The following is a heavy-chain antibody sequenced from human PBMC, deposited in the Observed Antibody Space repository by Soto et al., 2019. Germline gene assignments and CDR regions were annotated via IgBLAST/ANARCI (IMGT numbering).Heavy chain of an antibody. CDR3: ARDHCGGDCYSGVDY. J-gene: IGHJ4*02. D-gene: IGHD2-21*02. V-gene: IGHV1-2*04. CDR1: GYTFTGYY. Sequence: QVQLVQSGAEVKKPGASVKVSCKASGYTFTGYYMHCVRQAPGQGLEWLGWINPNIGGTNYAQKFQGWVTMTRDTSISTAYMELSRLRSDDTAVYYCARDHCGGDCYSGVDYWGQGTLVTVSS. CDR2: INPNIGGT.